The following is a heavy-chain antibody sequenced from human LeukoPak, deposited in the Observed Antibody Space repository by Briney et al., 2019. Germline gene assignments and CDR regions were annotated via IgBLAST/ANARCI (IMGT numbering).Heavy chain of an antibody. CDR3: ARDLGHTGYDLYDY. D-gene: IGHD5-12*01. CDR1: GINFRGYW. J-gene: IGHJ4*02. CDR2: MKQDGSEK. Sequence: GGSLLLSCAVSGINFRGYWMAWVRPAPGKGLEWVANMKQDGSEKYYVDSVKGRFTISRDNAKNSLYLEMNSLRVEDTAVYYCARDLGHTGYDLYDYWGQGTLVTVSS. V-gene: IGHV3-7*01.